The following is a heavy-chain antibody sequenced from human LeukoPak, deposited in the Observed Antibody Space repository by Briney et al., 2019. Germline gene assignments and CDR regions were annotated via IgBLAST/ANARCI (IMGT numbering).Heavy chain of an antibody. CDR2: INAGGGTS. V-gene: IGHV3-23*01. J-gene: IGHJ4*02. CDR1: GFSFRSYA. Sequence: GGSLRLSCAASGFSFRSYAMSWVRQAPGQGLEWVSGINAGGGTSYYADSVKGRFTISRDNSKNTLYLQMNSLRVEDTAVYYCAKGGGYYAIDYWGQGTLVTVSS. D-gene: IGHD1-26*01. CDR3: AKGGGYYAIDY.